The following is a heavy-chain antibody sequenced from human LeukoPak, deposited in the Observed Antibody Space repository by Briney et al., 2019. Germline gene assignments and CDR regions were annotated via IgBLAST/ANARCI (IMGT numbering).Heavy chain of an antibody. CDR1: GFTFSSYA. V-gene: IGHV3-23*01. CDR2: ISDSGGST. CDR3: AKDYSAGSNYDSQYYFDY. J-gene: IGHJ4*02. Sequence: PGGSLTLSCAASGFTFSSYAMSWVRQAPGKGLEWVSAISDSGGSTYYADSLKGRVTSSRDNSKNQLYLQINSLRADDTARYYFAKDYSAGSNYDSQYYFDYWGQGTLVTVSS. D-gene: IGHD5-24*01.